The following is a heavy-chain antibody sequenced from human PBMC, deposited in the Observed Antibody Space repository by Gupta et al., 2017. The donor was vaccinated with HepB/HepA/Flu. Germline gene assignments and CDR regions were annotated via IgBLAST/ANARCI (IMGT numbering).Heavy chain of an antibody. J-gene: IGHJ6*02. Sequence: VRQVPGKWLEWVAVISYDGSNKYYADSVKGRFTISRDNSKNTLYLQMNSLRAEDTAVYYCAKDRSGAGSPNYYYYYGMDVWGQGTTVTVSS. CDR2: ISYDGSNK. V-gene: IGHV3-30*18. D-gene: IGHD3-10*01. CDR3: AKDRSGAGSPNYYYYYGMDV.